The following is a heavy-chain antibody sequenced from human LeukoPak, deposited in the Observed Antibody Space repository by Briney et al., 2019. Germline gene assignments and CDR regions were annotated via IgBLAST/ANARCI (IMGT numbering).Heavy chain of an antibody. D-gene: IGHD3-10*01. Sequence: QPGGSLRLSCAASGFTVSSNYMSWIRQAPGKGLEWVSVMYSGGDTYYADSVKGRFTISRDNSKNTLYLQMNSLRVEDTAVYYCARDSSMLRGPLVIYYFDFWGQGTLVTVSS. CDR2: MYSGGDT. CDR1: GFTVSSNY. V-gene: IGHV3-53*01. CDR3: ARDSSMLRGPLVIYYFDF. J-gene: IGHJ4*02.